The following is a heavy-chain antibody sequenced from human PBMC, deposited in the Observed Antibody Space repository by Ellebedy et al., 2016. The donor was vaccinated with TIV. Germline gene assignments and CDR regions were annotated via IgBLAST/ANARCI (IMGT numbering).Heavy chain of an antibody. J-gene: IGHJ6*02. V-gene: IGHV4-34*01. CDR1: GGSFSGYY. D-gene: IGHD1-26*01. CDR3: ARVVGATTAPDYYYYYGMDV. CDR2: INHSGST. Sequence: MPGGSLRLSCAVYGGSFSGYYWSWIRQPPGKGLEWIGEINHSGSTNYNPSLKSRVTISVDTSKNQFSLKLSSVTAADTAVYYCARVVGATTAPDYYYYYGMDVWGQGTTVTVSS.